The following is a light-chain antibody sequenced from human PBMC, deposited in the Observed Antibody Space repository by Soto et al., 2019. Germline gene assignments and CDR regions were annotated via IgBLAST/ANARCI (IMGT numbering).Light chain of an antibody. J-gene: IGKJ1*01. CDR3: QQYNNWPWT. Sequence: EVVMTQSPATLSVSPVEIATLSFMASQSVSSSYLAWYQQKPGQAPRLLIYGASTRATGIPARFSGSGSGTEFTLTISSLQSQDFAVYYCQQYNNWPWTFGQGTKVDIK. CDR1: QSVSSSY. CDR2: GAS. V-gene: IGKV3-15*01.